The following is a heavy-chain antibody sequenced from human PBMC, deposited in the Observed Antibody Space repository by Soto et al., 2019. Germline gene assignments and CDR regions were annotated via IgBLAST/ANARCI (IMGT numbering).Heavy chain of an antibody. V-gene: IGHV3-48*03. D-gene: IGHD6-13*01. CDR1: GFTFSSYE. Sequence: GSLRLSCAASGFTFSSYEMNWVRQAPGKGLEWVSYISSSGSTIYYADSVKGRFTISRDNAKNSLYLQMNSLRAEDTSVYYCARDGLNYGYSSIWNAFDIWGQGTMVTVSS. J-gene: IGHJ3*02. CDR3: ARDGLNYGYSSIWNAFDI. CDR2: ISSSGSTI.